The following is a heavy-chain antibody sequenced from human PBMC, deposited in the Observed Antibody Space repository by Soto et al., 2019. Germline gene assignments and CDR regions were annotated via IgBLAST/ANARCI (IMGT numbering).Heavy chain of an antibody. CDR1: GVTFSSSA. Sequence: GGSVRLSCAASGVTFSSSAMRWFRQAPGKGLEWVSGINNNGANTYYADSVKGRFTISRDNSKNTLYLQMNSLRAEDTAVYYCAKIPITIRLGMDVWGQGTTVTVS. CDR2: INNNGANT. J-gene: IGHJ6*02. V-gene: IGHV3-23*01. CDR3: AKIPITIRLGMDV. D-gene: IGHD3-3*01.